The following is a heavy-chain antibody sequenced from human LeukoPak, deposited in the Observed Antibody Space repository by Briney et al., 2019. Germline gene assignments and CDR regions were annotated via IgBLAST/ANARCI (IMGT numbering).Heavy chain of an antibody. D-gene: IGHD3-22*01. CDR2: INPNSGGT. V-gene: IGHV1-2*02. CDR1: GYTFTGYY. J-gene: IGHJ6*02. CDR3: ARDPGYYDSSGYPPLYGMDV. Sequence: GASVKVSCKASGYTFTGYYMHWVRQAPGQGLEWMGWINPNSGGTNYAQKFQGRVTMTRDTSISTAYMELGRLRSDDTAVYYCARDPGYYDSSGYPPLYGMDVWGQGTTVTVSS.